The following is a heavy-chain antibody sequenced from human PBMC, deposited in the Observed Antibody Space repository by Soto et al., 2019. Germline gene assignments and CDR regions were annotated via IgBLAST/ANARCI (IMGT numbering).Heavy chain of an antibody. CDR2: INVYNVGR. Sequence: QVQVVQSGPELKKPGASVKVSCKAQGYIFTKYGIGWVRQAPGHGLEWMGLINVYNVGRKVAQKFQDRVSMTTDTDKDTADMELKSIRSGDTAVYYCARLQLGGDRMLNWFDPWGQGTLVTVSS. D-gene: IGHD2-21*02. CDR1: GYIFTKYG. J-gene: IGHJ5*02. CDR3: ARLQLGGDRMLNWFDP. V-gene: IGHV1-18*01.